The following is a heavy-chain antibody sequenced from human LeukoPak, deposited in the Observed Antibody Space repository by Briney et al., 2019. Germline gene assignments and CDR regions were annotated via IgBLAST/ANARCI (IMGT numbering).Heavy chain of an antibody. CDR2: IYSGGIT. V-gene: IGHV3-66*01. J-gene: IGHJ3*02. CDR3: ARRCGGSCCYAFDI. Sequence: GGSLRLSCSASGFTVSSNYMSWVRQAPGKGLEWVSVIYSGGITYYADSVKGRFTISRDNSKNTLYLQMNSLRAEDTAVYYCARRCGGSCCYAFDIWGQGTIVTDCS. D-gene: IGHD2-15*01. CDR1: GFTVSSNY.